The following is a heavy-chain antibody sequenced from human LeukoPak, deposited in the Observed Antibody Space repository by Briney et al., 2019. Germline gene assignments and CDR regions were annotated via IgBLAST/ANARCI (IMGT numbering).Heavy chain of an antibody. CDR1: GFTFSSYA. CDR3: ARDTPEKGAFDY. J-gene: IGHJ4*02. D-gene: IGHD1-26*01. CDR2: ISYDGSNK. V-gene: IGHV3-30*04. Sequence: GGSLRLSCAASGFTFSSYAMHWVRQAPGKGLERVAVISYDGSNKYYADSAKGRFTISRDNSKNTLYLQMNSLRAEDTAVYYCARDTPEKGAFDYWGQGTLVTVSS.